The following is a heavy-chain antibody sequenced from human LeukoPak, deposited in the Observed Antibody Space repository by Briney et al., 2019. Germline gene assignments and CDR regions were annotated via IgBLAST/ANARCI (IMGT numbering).Heavy chain of an antibody. CDR1: GFTFDDYA. CDR3: AKGGAVVLTGFDS. D-gene: IGHD3-22*01. Sequence: GGSLRLSCAASGFTFDDYAMHWVRQAPGKGLEWVSGISWNSGSIGYADSVKGRFTISRDNSKNTLYLQMNSLRAEDTAAYYCAKGGAVVLTGFDSWGQGTLVSVSS. J-gene: IGHJ4*02. CDR2: ISWNSGSI. V-gene: IGHV3-9*01.